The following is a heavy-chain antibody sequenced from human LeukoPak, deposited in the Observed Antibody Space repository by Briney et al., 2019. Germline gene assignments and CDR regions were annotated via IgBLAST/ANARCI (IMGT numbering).Heavy chain of an antibody. D-gene: IGHD3-10*01. Sequence: GGSLRLSCAASGFSFITYSMNWVRQAPGKGLVWVSRINSDGSSTSYADSVKGRFTISRDNAKNTLYLQMNSLRAEDTAVYYCARPYGSGIINWFDPWGQGTLVTVSS. CDR3: ARPYGSGIINWFDP. CDR1: GFSFITYS. CDR2: INSDGSST. J-gene: IGHJ5*02. V-gene: IGHV3-74*01.